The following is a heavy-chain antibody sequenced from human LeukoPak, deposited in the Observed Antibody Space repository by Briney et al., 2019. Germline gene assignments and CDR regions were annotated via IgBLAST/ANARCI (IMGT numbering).Heavy chain of an antibody. CDR2: INPNSGDT. V-gene: IGHV1-2*02. D-gene: IGHD3-10*01. J-gene: IGHJ4*02. Sequence: ASVKVSCKASGYTFTDYYMHWVRQAPGQGPEWMGWINPNSGDTNSAQKFQGRVTLTRDTSITTAYMELSRLRFDDTAVYYCARDGSLDYWGQGTLVTVSS. CDR1: GYTFTDYY. CDR3: ARDGSLDY.